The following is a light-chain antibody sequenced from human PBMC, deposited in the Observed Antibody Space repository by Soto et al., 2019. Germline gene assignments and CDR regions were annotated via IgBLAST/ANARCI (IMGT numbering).Light chain of an antibody. V-gene: IGKV3-15*01. Sequence: EIVMTQSPATLSGSPGERATLSCRASQSISITLAWYQQKPGQAPRLLIYGASTRATDIPARFSGSGSGTEFTLTISGLQSEDFAVYYCQQYNNWPRTFGGGTKVEI. CDR1: QSISIT. J-gene: IGKJ4*01. CDR2: GAS. CDR3: QQYNNWPRT.